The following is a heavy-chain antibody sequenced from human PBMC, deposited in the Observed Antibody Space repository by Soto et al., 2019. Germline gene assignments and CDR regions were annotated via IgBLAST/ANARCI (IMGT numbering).Heavy chain of an antibody. CDR3: ARKRTIFGVVIISDYWYFDL. CDR2: IKQDGSEK. J-gene: IGHJ2*01. V-gene: IGHV3-7*03. CDR1: GFTFSSYW. Sequence: EVQLVESGGGLVQPGGSLRLSCAASGFTFSSYWMSWVRQAPGKGLEWVANIKQDGSEKYYVDSVKGRFTISRDNAKNSLYLQMNSLRAEETAVYYCARKRTIFGVVIISDYWYFDLWGRGTLVTVSS. D-gene: IGHD3-3*01.